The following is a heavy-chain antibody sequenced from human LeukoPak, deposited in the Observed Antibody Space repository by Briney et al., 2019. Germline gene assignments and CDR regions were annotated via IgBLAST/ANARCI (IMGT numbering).Heavy chain of an antibody. J-gene: IGHJ4*02. CDR3: ARSPSPYSSGWYFDY. CDR1: GDSVSINSAA. CDR2: TYQRSKWYN. D-gene: IGHD6-19*01. V-gene: IGHV6-1*01. Sequence: SQTLSLTCAISGDSVSINSAAWHWIRQSPSRGLEWLGRTYQRSKWYNDYAVSVKSRITINPDISKNQFSLQLNSVTPEDTAVYYCARSPSPYSSGWYFDYWGQGTLSPSPQ.